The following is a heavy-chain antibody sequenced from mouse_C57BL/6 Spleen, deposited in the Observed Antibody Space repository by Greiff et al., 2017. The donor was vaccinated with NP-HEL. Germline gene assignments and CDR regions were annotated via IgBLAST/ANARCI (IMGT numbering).Heavy chain of an antibody. Sequence: EVMLVESGGGLVKPGGSLKLSCAASGFTFSSYTMSWVRQTPEKRLEWVATISGGGGNTYYPDSVKGRFTISRDNAKNTLYLQMSSLRSEDTALYYCARRNYGSSLFDYWGQGTTLTVSS. CDR3: ARRNYGSSLFDY. CDR1: GFTFSSYT. D-gene: IGHD1-1*01. J-gene: IGHJ2*01. CDR2: ISGGGGNT. V-gene: IGHV5-9*01.